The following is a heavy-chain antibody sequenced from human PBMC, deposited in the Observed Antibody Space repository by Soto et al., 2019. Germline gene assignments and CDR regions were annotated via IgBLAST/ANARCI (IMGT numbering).Heavy chain of an antibody. V-gene: IGHV1-3*04. J-gene: IGHJ5*02. CDR3: ARDASVSPGRWFDP. D-gene: IGHD2-8*02. CDR1: GYTFTTCP. CDR2: INTGNGAT. Sequence: ASVKVSCKASGYTFTTCPMHWVRQAPGQRLQWMGWINTGNGATKYSQDFRGRVTILRDTSANTAYMELISLTSEDTAVYYCARDASVSPGRWFDPWGQGTLVTVSS.